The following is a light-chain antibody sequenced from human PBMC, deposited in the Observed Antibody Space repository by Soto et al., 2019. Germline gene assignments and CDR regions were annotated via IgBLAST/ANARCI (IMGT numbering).Light chain of an antibody. CDR2: LNSDGSH. CDR3: QTCGTGIPNVV. V-gene: IGLV4-69*01. Sequence: QLVLTQSPSASASLGASVKLTCTLSSGHSSYAIAWHQQQPEQGPRYLMKLNSDGSHSKGDGIPDRFSGSSSGAERYLTISSLQSEDEADYYCQTCGTGIPNVVFGGGTKLTVL. J-gene: IGLJ2*01. CDR1: SGHSSYA.